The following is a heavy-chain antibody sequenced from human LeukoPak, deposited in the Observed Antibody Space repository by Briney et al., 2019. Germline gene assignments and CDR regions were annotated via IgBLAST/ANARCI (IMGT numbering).Heavy chain of an antibody. D-gene: IGHD5-24*01. Sequence: PSETLSLTCAVYGGSFSGYYWSWIRQPPGKGLEWIGEINHSGSTNYNPSLKSRVTISVDTSKNQFSLKLSSVTAADTAVYYCARGGVETPTVPATDYWGQGTPVTVSS. V-gene: IGHV4-34*01. CDR2: INHSGST. CDR1: GGSFSGYY. CDR3: ARGGVETPTVPATDY. J-gene: IGHJ4*02.